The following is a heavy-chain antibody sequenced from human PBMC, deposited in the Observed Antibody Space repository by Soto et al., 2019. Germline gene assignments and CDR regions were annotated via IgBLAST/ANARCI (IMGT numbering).Heavy chain of an antibody. J-gene: IGHJ4*02. D-gene: IGHD5-12*01. CDR1: GFTFSIYT. Sequence: EVQLVESGGGLVKPGGSLRLSCEASGFTFSIYTMTWVRQAPGKGLEWVSSITSSSDYIYHADSVKGRFTISRDNAKNSLYLQMNSLRAEDAAVYYCARVDGYTYSIDYWGQGTLVTVSS. CDR2: ITSSSDYI. CDR3: ARVDGYTYSIDY. V-gene: IGHV3-21*01.